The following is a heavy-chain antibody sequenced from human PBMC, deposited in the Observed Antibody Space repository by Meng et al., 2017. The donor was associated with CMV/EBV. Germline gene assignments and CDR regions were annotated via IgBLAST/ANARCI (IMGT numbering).Heavy chain of an antibody. CDR1: GGSISSSHYY. J-gene: IGHJ5*02. V-gene: IGHV4-39*07. Sequence: GSLRLSCSVSGGSISSSHYYWGWIRQPPGKGLEWLGTIYYTGSTYYNPSLESRVTISVDMSKSQFSLRLTSVTAADTAVYYCARGLVEDIVVVPAARWFDPWGQGTLVTVSS. D-gene: IGHD2-2*01. CDR2: IYYTGST. CDR3: ARGLVEDIVVVPAARWFDP.